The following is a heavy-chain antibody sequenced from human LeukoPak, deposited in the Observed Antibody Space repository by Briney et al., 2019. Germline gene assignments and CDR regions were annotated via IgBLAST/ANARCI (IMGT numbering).Heavy chain of an antibody. D-gene: IGHD4-23*01. CDR2: ISGSGGAT. CDR1: GFTFGSYA. V-gene: IGHV3-23*01. J-gene: IGHJ3*02. Sequence: GGSLRLSCAASGFTFGSYAMSWVRQAPEKGLEWVSTISGSGGATYYTDSVKGRFTISRDNSNNTMYLQMTSLRAEDTAVYYCAKHYGGNSGDSALDIWGEGRMVTVSS. CDR3: AKHYGGNSGDSALDI.